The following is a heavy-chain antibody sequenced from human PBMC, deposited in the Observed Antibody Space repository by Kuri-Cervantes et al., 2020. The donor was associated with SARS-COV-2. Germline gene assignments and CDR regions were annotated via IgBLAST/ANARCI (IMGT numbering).Heavy chain of an antibody. CDR3: ARHEWEPYYFDY. D-gene: IGHD1-26*01. J-gene: IGHJ4*02. V-gene: IGHV4-39*01. CDR1: GGSISSSSYY. Sequence: GSLRLSCTVSGGSISSSSYYWGWIRQPPGKGLEWIGSIYYSGSTYYNPSLKSRVTISVDTSKNQFSLKLSFVTAADTAVYYCARHEWEPYYFDYWGQGTLVTVSS. CDR2: IYYSGST.